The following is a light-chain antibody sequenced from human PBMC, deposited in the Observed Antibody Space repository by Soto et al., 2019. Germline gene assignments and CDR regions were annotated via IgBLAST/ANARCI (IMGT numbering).Light chain of an antibody. Sequence: QSALTQPRSASGSPGQSITISCTGTSSDVGGYNYVSWYQQHPAKAPKLIIFDVSKRPSGVPNRFSGSKSGNTASLTISGLRAEDEADYYCAAWDDSLNGVVFGGGTKVTVL. V-gene: IGLV2-11*01. CDR3: AAWDDSLNGVV. CDR1: SSDVGGYNY. CDR2: DVS. J-gene: IGLJ2*01.